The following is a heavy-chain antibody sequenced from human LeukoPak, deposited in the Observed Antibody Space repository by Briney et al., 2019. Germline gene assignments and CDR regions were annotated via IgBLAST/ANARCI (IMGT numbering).Heavy chain of an antibody. CDR3: ARGPWIPISQLWWYFQH. V-gene: IGHV4-34*01. Sequence: SETLSLTCAIYGGSFSGYYWSWIRQPPGKGLEWIGEINHSGSTNYNPSLKSRVTISVDTSKNQFSLKLSSVTAADTAVYYCARGPWIPISQLWWYFQHWGQGTLVTVSS. CDR1: GGSFSGYY. J-gene: IGHJ1*01. CDR2: INHSGST. D-gene: IGHD2-21*01.